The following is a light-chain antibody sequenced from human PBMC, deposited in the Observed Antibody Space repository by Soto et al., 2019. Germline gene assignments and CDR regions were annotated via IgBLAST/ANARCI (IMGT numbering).Light chain of an antibody. J-gene: IGKJ2*01. CDR2: RTS. V-gene: IGKV1-5*03. CDR1: QTISGW. CDR3: QQYNSDSV. Sequence: DIQMTQSPSTLSAFVGDRATITCRASQTISGWLAWYQQKPGKAPNLLIYRTSSLESGVPSRFGGSGSGTDFTLTIDNLQPDDFATYYCQQYNSDSVFGQGTKLEMK.